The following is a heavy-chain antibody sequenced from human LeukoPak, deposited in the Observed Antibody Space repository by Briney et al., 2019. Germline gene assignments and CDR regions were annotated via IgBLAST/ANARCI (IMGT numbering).Heavy chain of an antibody. Sequence: SETLSLTCAVHGGSFRGYYWSWIRQPPGKGLEWIGEINHSGITNYNPSLKSRVTISVDTSKNQFSLKLSSVTAADTAVYYCAIHIVVIPAAKKKSSFDPWGQGTLVTVSS. V-gene: IGHV4-34*01. J-gene: IGHJ5*02. D-gene: IGHD2-2*01. CDR1: GGSFRGYY. CDR3: AIHIVVIPAAKKKSSFDP. CDR2: INHSGIT.